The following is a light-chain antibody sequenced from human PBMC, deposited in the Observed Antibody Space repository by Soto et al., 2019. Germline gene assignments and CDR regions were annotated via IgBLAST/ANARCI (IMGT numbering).Light chain of an antibody. CDR3: CSFTSITTYV. J-gene: IGLJ1*01. CDR2: DVN. CDR1: SSDVGFYNY. V-gene: IGLV2-11*01. Sequence: QSVLTQPRSVSGSPGQSVTISCTGTSSDVGFYNYVSWYQQHPGKAPKLMIYDVNKRPSGVPDRFSGSKSGNTASLTISGLQADDEADYYCCSFTSITTYVFGTGTKVTVL.